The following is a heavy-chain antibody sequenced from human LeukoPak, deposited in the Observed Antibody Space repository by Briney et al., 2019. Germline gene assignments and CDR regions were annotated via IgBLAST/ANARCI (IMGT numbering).Heavy chain of an antibody. J-gene: IGHJ4*02. D-gene: IGHD1-26*01. CDR1: GGSIGSHY. CDR2: IYNSGST. CDR3: ATYTRALDY. Sequence: SETLSLTCTVSGGSIGSHYWSWIRQPPGKGLEWIGYIYNSGSTNYNPSLKSRVTISADTSKNQFSLKLSSVTAADTAVYYCATYTRALDYWGQGTLVTVSS. V-gene: IGHV4-59*11.